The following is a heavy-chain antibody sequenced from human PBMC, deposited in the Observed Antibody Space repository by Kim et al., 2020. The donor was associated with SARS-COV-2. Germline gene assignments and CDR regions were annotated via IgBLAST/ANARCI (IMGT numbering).Heavy chain of an antibody. D-gene: IGHD3-22*01. J-gene: IGHJ6*02. CDR1: GFTFSGSA. Sequence: GGSLRLSCAASGFTFSGSAMHWVRQASGKGLEWVGRVRSNVNNYATTYAASVNGRFTISRDDSKNTAYLEMNSLKTEDTAVYYCARRLSDSTGHYASGYYYGMDVWGQGTTVTVSS. CDR3: ARRLSDSTGHYASGYYYGMDV. CDR2: VRSNVNNYAT. V-gene: IGHV3-73*01.